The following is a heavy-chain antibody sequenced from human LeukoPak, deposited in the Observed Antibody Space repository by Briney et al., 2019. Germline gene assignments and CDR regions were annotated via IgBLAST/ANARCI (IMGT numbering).Heavy chain of an antibody. CDR2: ISWDGGST. V-gene: IGHV3-43D*03. CDR1: GFTFDDYA. J-gene: IGHJ6*02. Sequence: GGSLRLSCAASGFTFDDYAMHWVRQAPGRGLEWVSLISWDGGSTYYAGSVKGRFTISRDNSKNSLYLQMNSLRAEDTALYYCAKVMARGYCSGGSCYYGMDVWGQGTTVTVSS. D-gene: IGHD2-15*01. CDR3: AKVMARGYCSGGSCYYGMDV.